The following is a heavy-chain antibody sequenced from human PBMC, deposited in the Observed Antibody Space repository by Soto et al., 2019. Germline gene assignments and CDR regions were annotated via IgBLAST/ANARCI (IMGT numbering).Heavy chain of an antibody. V-gene: IGHV1-46*01. CDR1: GYIFTSNW. CDR3: ARDHSIASSGAWWLDR. Sequence: QVQLVQSGTEVKKPGASVKISCMASGYIFTSNWIHWVRRAPGQGLEWMGVINPYGTITKYAPKFQGRVTMTSDPSTSTIYMGLSSLTSEDTAVYYCARDHSIASSGAWWLDRGGQGTLVTVAS. CDR2: INPYGTIT. J-gene: IGHJ5*02. D-gene: IGHD6-13*01.